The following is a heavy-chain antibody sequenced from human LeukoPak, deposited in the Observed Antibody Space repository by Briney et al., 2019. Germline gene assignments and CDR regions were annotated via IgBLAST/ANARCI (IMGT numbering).Heavy chain of an antibody. CDR1: GFTVSSNY. V-gene: IGHV3-53*01. J-gene: IGHJ3*02. CDR2: IYTGGST. D-gene: IGHD3-22*01. CDR3: ARDLGRYDSNQGPLDAFDI. Sequence: GGSLRLSCAASGFTVSSNYMSWVRQAPGRGLEWVSVIYTGGSTYYADSVKGRFTISRDNSKNTLYLQMNSLRAEDTAVYYCARDLGRYDSNQGPLDAFDIWGQGTMVTVSS.